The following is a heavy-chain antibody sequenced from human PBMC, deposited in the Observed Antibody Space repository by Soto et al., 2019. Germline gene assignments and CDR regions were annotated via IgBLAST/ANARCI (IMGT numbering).Heavy chain of an antibody. V-gene: IGHV3-30-3*01. CDR1: GFTFNSYI. CDR2: ISNDGTNK. CDR3: ASTQTTEAYMGDY. Sequence: QEQLVESGGGVVQPGRSLRLSCSASGFTFNSYIMHWVRQAPGKGLEWVAIISNDGTNKYDGDSVKGRFTISRDNSKNTLYLQMNSLRDDDTAVYYCASTQTTEAYMGDYWGQGTLVTVSS. J-gene: IGHJ4*02. D-gene: IGHD1-1*01.